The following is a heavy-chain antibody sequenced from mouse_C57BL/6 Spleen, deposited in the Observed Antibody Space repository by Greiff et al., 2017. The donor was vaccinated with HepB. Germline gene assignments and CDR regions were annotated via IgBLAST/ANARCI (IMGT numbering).Heavy chain of an antibody. V-gene: IGHV5-12*01. CDR2: ISNGGGST. CDR1: GFTFSDYY. J-gene: IGHJ1*03. Sequence: EVKLMESGGGLVQPGGSLKLSCAASGFTFSDYYMYWVRQTPEKRLEWVAYISNGGGSTYYPDTVKGRFTISRDNAKNTLYLQMSRLKSEDTAMYYCARRNYGAYWYFDVWGTGTTVTVSS. D-gene: IGHD2-1*01. CDR3: ARRNYGAYWYFDV.